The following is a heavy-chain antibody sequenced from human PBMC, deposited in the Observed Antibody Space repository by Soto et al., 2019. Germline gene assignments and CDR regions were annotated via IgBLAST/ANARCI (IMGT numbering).Heavy chain of an antibody. V-gene: IGHV3-33*01. D-gene: IGHD5-18*01. CDR2: IWYDGSNK. J-gene: IGHJ6*01. CDR1: GFSFSCYG. Sequence: QVQLVQSGGGVVQHGMSLRLSGAASGFSFSCYGMHWVRQAPGQGLERVAVIWYDGSNKYYADSVKGRFTISRDTSKTTRDLQVNILRAEDPAVYYCARDRVRGDRYYYGMDVW. CDR3: ARDRVRGDRYYYGMDV.